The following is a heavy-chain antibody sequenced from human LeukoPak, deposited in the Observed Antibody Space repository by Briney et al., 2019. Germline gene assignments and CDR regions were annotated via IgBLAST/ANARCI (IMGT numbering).Heavy chain of an antibody. Sequence: ASVKVSCKASGGTFSSYAISWVRQAPGQGLEWMGRIIPILGIANYAQKFQGRVTITADKSTSTAYMELSSLRSEDTAVYYCARVSGFTRVSTVTTRGPYYFDYWGQGTLVTVSS. D-gene: IGHD4-17*01. CDR1: GGTFSSYA. CDR2: IIPILGIA. V-gene: IGHV1-69*04. J-gene: IGHJ4*02. CDR3: ARVSGFTRVSTVTTRGPYYFDY.